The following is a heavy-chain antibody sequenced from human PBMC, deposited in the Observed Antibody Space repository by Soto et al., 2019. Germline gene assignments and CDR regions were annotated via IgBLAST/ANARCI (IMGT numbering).Heavy chain of an antibody. D-gene: IGHD6-19*01. Sequence: GGSLRLSCAASGFIVSSNYMSWVRQAPGKGLEWVSVIYRDGSPYYADSVKGRFTISRDNAKNSLYLQMNSLRAEDTAVYYCAREKLQWLVRGYYYYGMDVWGQGTTVTVSS. J-gene: IGHJ6*02. CDR1: GFIVSSNY. CDR2: IYRDGSP. V-gene: IGHV3-53*01. CDR3: AREKLQWLVRGYYYYGMDV.